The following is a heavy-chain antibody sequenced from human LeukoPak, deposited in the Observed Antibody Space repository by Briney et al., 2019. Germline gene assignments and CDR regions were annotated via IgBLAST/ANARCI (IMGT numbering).Heavy chain of an antibody. J-gene: IGHJ4*02. V-gene: IGHV3-23*01. CDR2: ISGSGGST. D-gene: IGHD3-22*01. Sequence: GGSLRLSCAASGFTFSSYAMSWVRQAPGKGLEWVSAISGSGGSTYYADSVKGRFTISRDNSKNTLYLQMNSLRAEDTAVYYCAKDPTHFRVWDDYDNTRLNYWGQGTLVTVSS. CDR3: AKDPTHFRVWDDYDNTRLNY. CDR1: GFTFSSYA.